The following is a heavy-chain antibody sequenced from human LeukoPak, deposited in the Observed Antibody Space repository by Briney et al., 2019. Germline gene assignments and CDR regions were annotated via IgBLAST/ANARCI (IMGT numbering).Heavy chain of an antibody. CDR3: ATLLLVCEACHNDY. CDR1: GFTFSTYI. V-gene: IGHV3-21*03. Sequence: PGGSLRLSCAASGFTFSTYIMNWVRQTPGKGLEWVSSIGTSTSYIYYADSVKGRFTISRDNAKNSRYLQMNSLRAEDTAVYYCATLLLVCEACHNDYWGEGTLVTVSS. D-gene: IGHD3-10*01. CDR2: IGTSTSYI. J-gene: IGHJ4*02.